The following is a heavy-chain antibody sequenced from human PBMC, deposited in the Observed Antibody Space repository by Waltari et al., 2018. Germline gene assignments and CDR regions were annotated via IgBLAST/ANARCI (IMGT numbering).Heavy chain of an antibody. D-gene: IGHD3-3*01. CDR2: IYYSGST. J-gene: IGHJ6*02. CDR1: GGSISSHY. Sequence: QVQLQESGPGLVKPSETLSLTCTVSGGSISSHYWSWIRQPPGKGLEWIGYIYYSGSTNYNPSLKSRVTISVDTSKNQFSLKLSSVTAADTVVYYCARGNFWSGYYTYYYYGMDVWGQGTTVTVSS. V-gene: IGHV4-59*11. CDR3: ARGNFWSGYYTYYYYGMDV.